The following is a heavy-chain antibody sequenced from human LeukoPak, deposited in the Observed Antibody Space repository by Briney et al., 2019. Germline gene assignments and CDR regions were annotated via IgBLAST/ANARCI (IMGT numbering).Heavy chain of an antibody. CDR2: ISYDGSNK. CDR3: ARAYYGSGMGYYGMDV. J-gene: IGHJ6*02. CDR1: GFTFSSYA. V-gene: IGHV3-30*04. D-gene: IGHD3-10*01. Sequence: GRSLRLSCAASGFTFSSYAMHWVRQAPGKGLEWVAVISYDGSNKYYADSVKGRFTISRDNSKNTLYLQMNSLRAEDTAVYYCARAYYGSGMGYYGMDVWGQRTTVTVSS.